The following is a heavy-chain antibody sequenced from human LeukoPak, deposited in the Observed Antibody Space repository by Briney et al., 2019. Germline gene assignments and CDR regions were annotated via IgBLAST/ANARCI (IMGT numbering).Heavy chain of an antibody. CDR1: GGSFSGYY. CDR3: ARGHLGCSGGSCYRNWFDP. CDR2: INHSGST. J-gene: IGHJ5*02. D-gene: IGHD2-15*01. V-gene: IGHV4-34*01. Sequence: SETLSLTCAVYGGSFSGYYWSWIRQPPGKGLEWIGEINHSGSTNYNPSLKSRVTISVDTSKNQFSLKLSSVTAADMAVYYCARGHLGCSGGSCYRNWFDPWGQGTLVTVSS.